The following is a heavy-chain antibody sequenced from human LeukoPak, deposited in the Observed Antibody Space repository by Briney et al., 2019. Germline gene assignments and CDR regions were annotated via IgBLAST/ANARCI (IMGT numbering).Heavy chain of an antibody. J-gene: IGHJ6*02. CDR3: AKQRGFGELLYPPGMDV. D-gene: IGHD3-10*01. V-gene: IGHV3-48*01. CDR1: GFTFSTYN. Sequence: PGGSLRLSCAASGFTFSTYNMNWDRRAPGKGLEWVSYITYSSSTIYYADSVKGRFTISRDNSKNTLYLQMNSLRAEDTAVYYCAKQRGFGELLYPPGMDVWGQGTTVTVSS. CDR2: ITYSSSTI.